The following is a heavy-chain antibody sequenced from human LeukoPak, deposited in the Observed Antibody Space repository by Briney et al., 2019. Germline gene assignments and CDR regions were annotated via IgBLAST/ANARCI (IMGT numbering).Heavy chain of an antibody. CDR3: AREDIVATITPPLFDY. D-gene: IGHD5-12*01. V-gene: IGHV1-2*02. CDR1: GYTFTGYY. Sequence: ASVKVSCKASGYTFTGYYMHWVRQAPGQGLEWMGWINPNSGGTNYAQKFQGRVAMTRDTSISTDYMELSRLRSDDTAVYYCAREDIVATITPPLFDYWGQGTLVTVSS. J-gene: IGHJ4*02. CDR2: INPNSGGT.